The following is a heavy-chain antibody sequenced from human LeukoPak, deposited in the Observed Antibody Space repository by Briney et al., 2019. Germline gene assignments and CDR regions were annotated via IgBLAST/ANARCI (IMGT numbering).Heavy chain of an antibody. Sequence: GSLGLSCAASGFIFSNYAMSWVRQAPGKRLEWVSGISGSGGSTYYADSVKGRFTISRDNSKNTLYLQMNSLRAEDTAVYYCAKDLGYTSGWSDYWGQGTLVTVSS. CDR3: AKDLGYTSGWSDY. CDR1: GFIFSNYA. V-gene: IGHV3-23*01. J-gene: IGHJ4*02. D-gene: IGHD6-19*01. CDR2: ISGSGGST.